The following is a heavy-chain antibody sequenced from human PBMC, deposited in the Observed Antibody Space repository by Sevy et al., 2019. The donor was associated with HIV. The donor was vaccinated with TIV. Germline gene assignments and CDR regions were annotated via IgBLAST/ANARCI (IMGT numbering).Heavy chain of an antibody. J-gene: IGHJ1*01. V-gene: IGHV1-18*01. CDR1: GYTFTNYH. CDR2: ITPNNGNT. Sequence: ASVKVSCKASGYTFTNYHITWVRQAPGQGLEWMGWITPNNGNTNYARRLQGRVTMTTDTSTATAYMELRSLRSDDTAVYYCARAPSGSQGQCQYFHHWGQGTLVTVSS. D-gene: IGHD1-26*01. CDR3: ARAPSGSQGQCQYFHH.